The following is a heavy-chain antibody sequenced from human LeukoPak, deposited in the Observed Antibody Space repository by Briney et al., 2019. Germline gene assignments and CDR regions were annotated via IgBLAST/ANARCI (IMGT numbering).Heavy chain of an antibody. CDR3: ARTAPGRIQLWSSQFDY. V-gene: IGHV4-61*02. CDR1: GGSISSGSYY. CDR2: IYTSGST. Sequence: SQTLSLTCTVSGGSISSGSYYWSWIRQPAGKGLEWIGRIYTSGSTNYNPSLKSRVTISVDTSKNQFSLKLSSVTAADTAVYYCARTAPGRIQLWSSQFDYWGQGILVTVSS. D-gene: IGHD5-18*01. J-gene: IGHJ4*02.